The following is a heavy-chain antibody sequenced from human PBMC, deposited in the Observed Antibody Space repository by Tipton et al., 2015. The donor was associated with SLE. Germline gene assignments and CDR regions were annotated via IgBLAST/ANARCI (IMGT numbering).Heavy chain of an antibody. CDR1: GGSISTTPCF. Sequence: TLSLTCTVSGGSISTTPCFWGWIRQPPGKGLEWIGSIYYSGSTYYDPSLKSRVTISLDTSKNQFSLKLTSVTAADTAVYYCARSQGGNYIFYSYGMDVWGQGTTVTVSS. CDR2: IYYSGST. CDR3: ARSQGGNYIFYSYGMDV. J-gene: IGHJ6*02. D-gene: IGHD4-11*01. V-gene: IGHV4-39*07.